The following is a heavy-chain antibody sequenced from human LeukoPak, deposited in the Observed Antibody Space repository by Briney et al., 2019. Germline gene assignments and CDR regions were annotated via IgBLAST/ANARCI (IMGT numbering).Heavy chain of an antibody. CDR1: DYTFSTYV. Sequence: ASVKVSCKASDYTFSTYVISWVRQAPGQGPEWIGWISPYKGNAIYAQKLQGRVTMTTDTSTGTAYMELRSLTSDDTAVYYCATAQYYGEYVLGYFDYWGQGTLITVSS. CDR2: ISPYKGNA. V-gene: IGHV1-18*01. D-gene: IGHD4-17*01. CDR3: ATAQYYGEYVLGYFDY. J-gene: IGHJ4*02.